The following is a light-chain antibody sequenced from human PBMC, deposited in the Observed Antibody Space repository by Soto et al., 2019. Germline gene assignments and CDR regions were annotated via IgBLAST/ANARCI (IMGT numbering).Light chain of an antibody. Sequence: DIQMTQSPSTLSASVGDRVIITCRASQSINGRLAWHQQRPGTAPKLLIYKASTLKSGVPSRFSGSGSGTEFTLTISSLQPDDFAMYYCQQYNSYSMTFGQGTKVDI. V-gene: IGKV1-5*03. J-gene: IGKJ1*01. CDR1: QSINGR. CDR3: QQYNSYSMT. CDR2: KAS.